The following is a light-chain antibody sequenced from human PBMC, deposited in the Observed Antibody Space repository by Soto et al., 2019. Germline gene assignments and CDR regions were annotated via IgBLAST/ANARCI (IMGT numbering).Light chain of an antibody. V-gene: IGLV2-8*01. CDR1: TSDVGAYNY. J-gene: IGLJ1*01. CDR3: SSYAGDNKGV. CDR2: EVS. Sequence: QSVLTQPPSASGSPGQSVTISCTGNTSDVGAYNYVSWYQQHPGKAPKLVIYEVSRRPSGVPDRFSASKSGNTASLTVSGLQAEDEADYYCSSYAGDNKGVFGTG.